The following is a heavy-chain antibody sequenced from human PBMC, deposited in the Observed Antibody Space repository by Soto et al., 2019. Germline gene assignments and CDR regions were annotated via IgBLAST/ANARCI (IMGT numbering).Heavy chain of an antibody. CDR3: AREWTGGFNWFDP. D-gene: IGHD7-27*01. CDR2: INPSGGST. CDR1: GYTFTSYY. V-gene: IGHV1-46*01. J-gene: IGHJ5*02. Sequence: ASVNVSCKPSGYTFTSYYIHWVRQAPGQGLEWMGIINPSGGSTSYAQKFQGRVTMTRDTSTSTVYMELSSLRSEDTAVYYCAREWTGGFNWFDPWGQGTLVTVSS.